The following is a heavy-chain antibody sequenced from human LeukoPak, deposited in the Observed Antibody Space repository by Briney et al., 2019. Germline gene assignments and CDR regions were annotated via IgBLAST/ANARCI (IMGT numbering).Heavy chain of an antibody. J-gene: IGHJ4*02. Sequence: GRSLRLSCAASGFTFSHYAMHWVRQAPGKGLEWVAIISYDGSYTYYADSVEGRFTISRDNSKNTLYLQMNSLRAEDTAVYYCARDTGLGSYFDYWGQGTLVTVSS. CDR2: ISYDGSYT. D-gene: IGHD7-27*01. CDR3: ARDTGLGSYFDY. CDR1: GFTFSHYA. V-gene: IGHV3-30*03.